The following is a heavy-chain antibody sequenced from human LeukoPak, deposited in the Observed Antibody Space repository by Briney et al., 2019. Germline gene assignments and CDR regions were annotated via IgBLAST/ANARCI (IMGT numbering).Heavy chain of an antibody. Sequence: GGSLRLSCAASGFTFSSYAMSWVRQAPGKGLEWVSAISGSGGSTYYADSVKGRFTISRDNSKNTLYLQMNSLRAEDTAVYYCARDKGGYYDGSFQHWGQGTLVTVSS. D-gene: IGHD3-22*01. CDR1: GFTFSSYA. CDR3: ARDKGGYYDGSFQH. CDR2: ISGSGGST. V-gene: IGHV3-23*01. J-gene: IGHJ1*01.